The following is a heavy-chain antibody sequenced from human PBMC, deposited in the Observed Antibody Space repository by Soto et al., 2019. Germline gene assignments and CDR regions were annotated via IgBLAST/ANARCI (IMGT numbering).Heavy chain of an antibody. J-gene: IGHJ4*02. CDR1: VFPFGANA. V-gene: IGHV3-23*01. Sequence: GGSLRLSCVVSVFPFGANAMRWVRQGPGKGLEWVSGLSNTGRRTSYAGSVKGRFNISRDNSENTVYLQMNCLRVEDTAVSYFAPGIGATQGRFGCWGQGPRVTV. CDR2: LSNTGRRT. D-gene: IGHD1-26*01. CDR3: APGIGATQGRFGC.